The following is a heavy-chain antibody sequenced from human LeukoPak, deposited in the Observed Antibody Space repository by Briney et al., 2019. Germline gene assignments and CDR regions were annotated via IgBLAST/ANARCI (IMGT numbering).Heavy chain of an antibody. CDR1: GFTFSSYW. D-gene: IGHD2-15*01. Sequence: GGSLRLSCAASGFTFSSYWMSWVRQAPGKGLEGVANIKQDGSEKYYVDSVKGRFTISRDNAKNSLYLQMNSLRAEDTAVYYCARGSGGYCSGGSCYSPNTFDYWGQGTLVTVSS. CDR2: IKQDGSEK. CDR3: ARGSGGYCSGGSCYSPNTFDY. V-gene: IGHV3-7*01. J-gene: IGHJ4*02.